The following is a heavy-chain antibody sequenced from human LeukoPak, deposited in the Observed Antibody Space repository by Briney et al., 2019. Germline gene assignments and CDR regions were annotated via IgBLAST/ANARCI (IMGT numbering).Heavy chain of an antibody. CDR1: GYPFSAHF. Sequence: ASVKVSCRASGYPFSAHFLNWVRQAPGQGLEWMGNIDTTTGDPRYAQDFTGRFVFSLDTSVSTAYLQITSLKADDTAAYYCVRGTPTPGMDYWGQGTQVTVSS. CDR2: IDTTTGDP. CDR3: VRGTPTPGMDY. D-gene: IGHD3-10*01. J-gene: IGHJ4*02. V-gene: IGHV7-4-1*02.